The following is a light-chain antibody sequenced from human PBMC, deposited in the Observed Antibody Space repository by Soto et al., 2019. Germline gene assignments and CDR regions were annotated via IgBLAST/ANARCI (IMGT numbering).Light chain of an antibody. Sequence: QSVLTQPPSASGSPGQSVTISCTGTSDDVGGYNYVSWYQQYPGKAPKLMIYEVNKRPSGVPDRFSGSKSGNTASLTVSGLQAEDEDGYYCSSHAGSNPVVFGGGTKLTVL. J-gene: IGLJ2*01. V-gene: IGLV2-8*01. CDR3: SSHAGSNPVV. CDR1: SDDVGGYNY. CDR2: EVN.